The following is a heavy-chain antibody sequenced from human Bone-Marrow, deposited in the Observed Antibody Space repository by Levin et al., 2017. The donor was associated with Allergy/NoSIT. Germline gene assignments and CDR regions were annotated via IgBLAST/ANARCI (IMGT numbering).Heavy chain of an antibody. CDR1: GGSISSDN. CDR2: IYDTGNT. CDR3: ARFVWGSYRGFDY. V-gene: IGHV4-59*01. D-gene: IGHD3-16*02. Sequence: SQTLSLLCTVSGGSISSDNWSWIRQPPGKGLEWIGYIYDTGNTNYNPSLKSRVTLSVDTSKNQFSLKLSSVTPADTAVYYCARFVWGSYRGFDYWGQGTLVTVSS. J-gene: IGHJ4*02.